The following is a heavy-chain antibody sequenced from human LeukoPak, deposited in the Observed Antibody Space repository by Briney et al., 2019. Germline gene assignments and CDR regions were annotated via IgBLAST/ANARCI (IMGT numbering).Heavy chain of an antibody. V-gene: IGHV4-59*01. D-gene: IGHD6-13*01. Sequence: PSETLSLTCTVSGGSISSYYWSWIRQPPGKGLEWIGYIYYSGSTNYNPSLKSRVTISVDTSKNQSSLKRSSVTAADTAVYYCALDAYSSSGAGGTWYAFDIWGQGTMVTVSS. J-gene: IGHJ3*02. CDR1: GGSISSYY. CDR3: ALDAYSSSGAGGTWYAFDI. CDR2: IYYSGST.